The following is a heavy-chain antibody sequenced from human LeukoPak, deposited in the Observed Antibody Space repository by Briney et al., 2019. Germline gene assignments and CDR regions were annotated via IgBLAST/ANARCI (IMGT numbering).Heavy chain of an antibody. J-gene: IGHJ5*02. D-gene: IGHD5-12*01. CDR3: ARAGGYVYNWFDP. CDR2: IIPIFGTA. CDR1: GYTFSSSA. Sequence: SVKVSCKASGYTFSSSAISWVRQAPGQGLEWMGGIIPIFGTANYAQKFQGRVTITTDESTSTAYMELSSLRSEDTAVYYCARAGGYVYNWFDPWGQGTLVTVSS. V-gene: IGHV1-69*05.